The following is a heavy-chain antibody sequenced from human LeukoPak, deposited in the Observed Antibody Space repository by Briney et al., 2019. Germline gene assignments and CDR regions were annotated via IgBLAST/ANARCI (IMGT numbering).Heavy chain of an antibody. CDR2: IYSGGST. Sequence: GGSLRLSCAASGFTFSSNYMSWVRQAPGKGLEWVSVIYSGGSTYYADSVKGRFTISRDNSKNTLYLQMNSLRAEDTAVYYCARSLSAAAVDYWGQGTLVTVSS. D-gene: IGHD3-16*01. CDR1: GFTFSSNY. V-gene: IGHV3-66*02. J-gene: IGHJ4*02. CDR3: ARSLSAAAVDY.